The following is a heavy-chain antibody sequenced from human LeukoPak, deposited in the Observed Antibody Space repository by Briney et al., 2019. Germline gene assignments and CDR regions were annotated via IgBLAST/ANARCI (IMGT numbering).Heavy chain of an antibody. CDR3: ARFDDYDDYSRAFDI. CDR2: INPNSGGT. J-gene: IGHJ3*02. D-gene: IGHD4-17*01. Sequence: ASVKVSCKASGYTFTGYYMHWVRQAPGQGLEWMGWINPNSGGTNYAQKFQGRVTMTRDTSISTAYMELSRLRSDDTAVYYCARFDDYDDYSRAFDIWGQGTMVTVSS. V-gene: IGHV1-2*02. CDR1: GYTFTGYY.